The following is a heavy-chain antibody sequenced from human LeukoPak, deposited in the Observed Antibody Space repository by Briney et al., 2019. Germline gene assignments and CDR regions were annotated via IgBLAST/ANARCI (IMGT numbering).Heavy chain of an antibody. J-gene: IGHJ3*02. Sequence: SETLSLTCAVYGGSFSGYYWSWIRQPPGKGLEWSGEINHSGSTNYNPSLKRRVTISVDTSKNQFSLKLSSVTAADTAVYYCARRGGGAWLLSSYAFDIWGQGTMVTVSS. CDR2: INHSGST. CDR1: GGSFSGYY. D-gene: IGHD3-3*01. CDR3: ARRGGGAWLLSSYAFDI. V-gene: IGHV4-34*01.